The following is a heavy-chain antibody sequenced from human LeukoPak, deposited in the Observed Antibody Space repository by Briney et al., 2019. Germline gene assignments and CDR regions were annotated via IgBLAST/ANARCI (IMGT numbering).Heavy chain of an antibody. CDR3: ARDRCTSSQFDY. V-gene: IGHV3-7*01. CDR1: GFTFSSYS. CDR2: IKEDGSEK. J-gene: IGHJ4*02. D-gene: IGHD6-6*01. Sequence: PGGSLRLSCAASGFTFSSYSMSWVRQAPGKGLEWVANIKEDGSEKYYVDSVKGRFTISRDNAKNSLFLQMNSLRVEDAALYYCARDRCTSSQFDYWGQGTLVTVSS.